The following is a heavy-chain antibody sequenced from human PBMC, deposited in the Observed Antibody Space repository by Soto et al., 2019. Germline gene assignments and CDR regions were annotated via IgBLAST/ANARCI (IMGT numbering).Heavy chain of an antibody. CDR1: GFTFSSYA. V-gene: IGHV3-64*01. CDR3: ARAGIRWDCSSTSCYVGVADYYYMDV. Sequence: GGSLRLSCAASGFTFSSYAMHWVRQAPGKGLEYVSAISSNGGSTYYANSVKGRFTISRDNSKNTLYLQMGSLRAEDMAVYYCARAGIRWDCSSTSCYVGVADYYYMDVWGKGTTVTVSS. D-gene: IGHD2-2*01. CDR2: ISSNGGST. J-gene: IGHJ6*03.